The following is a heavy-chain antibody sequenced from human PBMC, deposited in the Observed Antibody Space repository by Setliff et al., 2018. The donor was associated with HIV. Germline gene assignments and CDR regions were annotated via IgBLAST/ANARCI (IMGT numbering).Heavy chain of an antibody. CDR2: IKQDGSEK. CDR3: ATDCAVVGGTGSLDS. J-gene: IGHJ4*02. V-gene: IGHV3-7*05. Sequence: GGSLRLSCAASGFTFSPYWMSWVRKAPGKGLEWVANIKQDGSEKNYMDSVKGRFTISRDNAKNSLYLQMNSLRVEDTAVYYCATDCAVVGGTGSLDSWGQGTLVTVSS. CDR1: GFTFSPYW. D-gene: IGHD1-26*01.